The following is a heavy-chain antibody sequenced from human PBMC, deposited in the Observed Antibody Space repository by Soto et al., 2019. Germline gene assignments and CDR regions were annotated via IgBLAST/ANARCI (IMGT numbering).Heavy chain of an antibody. V-gene: IGHV1-58*02. D-gene: IGHD2-2*01. CDR3: AAERGIVVVPAAPVGGTRNYYGMDV. CDR1: GDTFSSYG. J-gene: IGHJ6*02. Sequence: SVKVSCKASGDTFSSYGISWVRQALGQRLEWIGWIVVGSGNTNYAQKFQERVTITRDMSTSTAYMELSSLRSEDTAVYYCAAERGIVVVPAAPVGGTRNYYGMDVWGQGTTVTVSS. CDR2: IVVGSGNT.